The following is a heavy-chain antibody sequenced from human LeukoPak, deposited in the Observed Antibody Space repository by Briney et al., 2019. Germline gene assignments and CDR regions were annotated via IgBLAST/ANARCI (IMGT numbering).Heavy chain of an antibody. CDR2: ISGSGGST. V-gene: IGHV3-23*01. D-gene: IGHD3-9*01. CDR3: TQNAGYEILTGWIDY. Sequence: GGSLRLSCAASGFTFSSYAMSWVRQAPGKGLEWVSAISGSGGSTYYADSVKGRFTISRDNSKNTLYLQMNSLRAEDTAVYFFTQNAGYEILTGWIDYWGQGTLVTVSS. J-gene: IGHJ4*02. CDR1: GFTFSSYA.